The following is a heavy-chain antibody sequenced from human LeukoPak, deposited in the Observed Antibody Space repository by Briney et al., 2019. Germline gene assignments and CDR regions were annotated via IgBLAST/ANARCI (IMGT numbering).Heavy chain of an antibody. Sequence: ASVKVSCKASGYTFTNFGISWVRQAPGQGLEWMGWISTYNGNTNYAQRLQGRVTMTTDTSTSTAYMELRSLRSDDTAVYYCARATMVRGVTFHPDYWGQGTLVTVSS. CDR2: ISTYNGNT. V-gene: IGHV1-18*01. J-gene: IGHJ4*02. CDR1: GYTFTNFG. D-gene: IGHD3-10*01. CDR3: ARATMVRGVTFHPDY.